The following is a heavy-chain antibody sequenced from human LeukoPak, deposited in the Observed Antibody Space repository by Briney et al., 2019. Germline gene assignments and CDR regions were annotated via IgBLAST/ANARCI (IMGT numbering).Heavy chain of an antibody. CDR1: GFTFSDYW. CDR3: ARSAYYGNTGYYQDF. CDR2: INTDGSTT. V-gene: IGHV3-74*01. Sequence: PGGSLRLSCAASGFTFSDYWIHWVRQAPGKGLVWVSRINTDGSTTTYADFVKGRFTISRDNTKNTLYLQMNSLRDEDTAVYYCARSAYYGNTGYYQDFWGQGTLVTVSS. J-gene: IGHJ4*02. D-gene: IGHD3-9*01.